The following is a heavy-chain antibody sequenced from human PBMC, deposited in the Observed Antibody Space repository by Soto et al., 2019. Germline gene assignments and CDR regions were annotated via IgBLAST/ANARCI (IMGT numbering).Heavy chain of an antibody. CDR1: GGSISSYF. CDR2: VYYTGTT. D-gene: IGHD6-13*01. Sequence: SETLSLTCTVPGGSISSYFYIWVRQPPGKGLEWIGSVYYTGTTDYNPSLKSRVTISVDTSKTQFSLNLRSVTAADTAVYYCARDLAAVPRAFDYWGRGTLVTVSS. CDR3: ARDLAAVPRAFDY. J-gene: IGHJ4*02. V-gene: IGHV4-59*01.